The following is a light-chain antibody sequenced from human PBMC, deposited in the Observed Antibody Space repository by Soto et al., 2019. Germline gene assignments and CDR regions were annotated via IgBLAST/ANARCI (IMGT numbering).Light chain of an antibody. J-gene: IGKJ1*01. V-gene: IGKV3D-20*02. CDR2: GAS. CDR1: QSVSNNY. CDR3: QQRSNWPRT. Sequence: EIVLTQSPGTLSLSPGEGATLSCRASQSVSNNYLAWYQQKPGQAPRLLISGASRRATGIPDRFSGSGSGTDFTLTISSLEPEDFAVYYCQQRSNWPRTFGQGTKVEIK.